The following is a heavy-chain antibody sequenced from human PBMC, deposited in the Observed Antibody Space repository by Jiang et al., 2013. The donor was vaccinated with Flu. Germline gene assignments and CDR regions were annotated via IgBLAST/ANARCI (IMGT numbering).Heavy chain of an antibody. J-gene: IGHJ6*02. D-gene: IGHD1-7*01. V-gene: IGHV5-51*01. CDR2: SILVTLIP. CDR3: ARRIDWNYPGDV. Sequence: EWMGSSILVTLIPDTSPSFQGQVTISADKSISTAYLQWSSLKASDTAMYYCARRIDWNYPGDVWGQGTTVTVSS.